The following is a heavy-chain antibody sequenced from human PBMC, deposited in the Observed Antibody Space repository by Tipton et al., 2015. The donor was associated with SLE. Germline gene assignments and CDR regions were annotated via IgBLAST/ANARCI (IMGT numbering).Heavy chain of an antibody. CDR2: IYYSGST. V-gene: IGHV4-59*11. J-gene: IGHJ4*02. Sequence: TLSLTCTVSGGSISSHYWSWIRQPPGKGLEWIGYIYYSGSTNYNPSLKSRVTISVDTSKNQFSLKLSSVTAADTAVYYCAREIAAAGTGRVYFDYWGQGTLVTVSS. D-gene: IGHD6-13*01. CDR1: GGSISSHY. CDR3: AREIAAAGTGRVYFDY.